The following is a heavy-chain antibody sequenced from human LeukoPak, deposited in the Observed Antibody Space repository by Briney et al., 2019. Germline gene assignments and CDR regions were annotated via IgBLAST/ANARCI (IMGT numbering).Heavy chain of an antibody. CDR2: IWYDGSNK. Sequence: PGGSLRLSCAASGFTFNIYWMHWVRQAPGKGLEWVAVIWYDGSNKFYADSVRGRFTISRDNSKNTLYVQMNSLRAEDTAVYYCARGRGSGWYDAFDIWGQGTMVTVSS. V-gene: IGHV3-33*08. CDR3: ARGRGSGWYDAFDI. J-gene: IGHJ3*02. CDR1: GFTFNIYW. D-gene: IGHD6-19*01.